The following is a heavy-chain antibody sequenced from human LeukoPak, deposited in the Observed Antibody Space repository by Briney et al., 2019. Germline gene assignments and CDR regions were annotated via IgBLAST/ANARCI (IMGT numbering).Heavy chain of an antibody. CDR1: GFTFSSYS. CDR2: ISSSGSTM. CDR3: ARDSSSEWELPSRGADY. V-gene: IGHV3-48*01. J-gene: IGHJ4*02. Sequence: GGSLRLSCAASGFTFSSYSMNWVRQAPGKGLEWVSYISSSGSTMYYADSVKGRFTISRDNAKNSLYLQMNSLRAEDTAVYYCARDSSSEWELPSRGADYWGQGTLVTVSS. D-gene: IGHD1-26*01.